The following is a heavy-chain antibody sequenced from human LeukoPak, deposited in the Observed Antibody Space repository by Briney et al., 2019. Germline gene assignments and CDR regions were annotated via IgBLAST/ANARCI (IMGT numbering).Heavy chain of an antibody. Sequence: HPGGSLRLSCAASGFTFSSYAMHWVRQAPGKGLEWVAVISYDGSNKYYADSVKGRFTISRDNAKNSLYLQMNSLRAEDTAVYYCASDRLGYCSGGNCYPDYYYGMDVWGQGTTVTVSS. J-gene: IGHJ6*02. CDR3: ASDRLGYCSGGNCYPDYYYGMDV. CDR1: GFTFSSYA. V-gene: IGHV3-30-3*01. CDR2: ISYDGSNK. D-gene: IGHD2-15*01.